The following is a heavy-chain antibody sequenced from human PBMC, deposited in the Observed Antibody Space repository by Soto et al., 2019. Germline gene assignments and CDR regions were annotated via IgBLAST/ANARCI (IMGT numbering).Heavy chain of an antibody. D-gene: IGHD4-17*01. Sequence: QVTLTESGPVLVQPTETLTLTCSVSGFSLTNGRMGVSWIRQPPGKALEWLAHFFSVAERSYSTSTQSRLNMYKASSGSQVVLTMTNMAPADTATYFCARMDGDYNYYGLDVWGHGIAVTVSS. J-gene: IGHJ6*02. CDR1: GFSLTNGRMG. CDR3: ARMDGDYNYYGLDV. V-gene: IGHV2-26*01. CDR2: FFSVAER.